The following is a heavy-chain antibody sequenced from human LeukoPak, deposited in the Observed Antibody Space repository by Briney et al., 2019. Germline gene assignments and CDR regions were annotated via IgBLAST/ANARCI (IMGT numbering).Heavy chain of an antibody. CDR2: MNPNSGNT. CDR1: GYSFTSYY. J-gene: IGHJ4*02. CDR3: ARGQGWCSGGSCYLYYFDY. D-gene: IGHD2-15*01. V-gene: IGHV1-8*01. Sequence: ASVKVSCKASGYSFTSYYINWVRQATGHGSEWMGWMNPNSGNTGYAQKFQGRVTMTRNTSISTAYMELSSLRSEDTAVYYCARGQGWCSGGSCYLYYFDYWGQGTLVTVSS.